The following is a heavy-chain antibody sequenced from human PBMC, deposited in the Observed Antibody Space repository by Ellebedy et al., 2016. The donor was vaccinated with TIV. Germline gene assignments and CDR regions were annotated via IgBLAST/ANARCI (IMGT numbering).Heavy chain of an antibody. CDR3: AKDRRLWFGESPSDY. J-gene: IGHJ4*02. CDR2: ISGSGGST. D-gene: IGHD3-10*01. V-gene: IGHV3-23*01. CDR1: GFTFSTSA. Sequence: GESLKISCAASGFTFSTSAMHWVRQAPGKGLEWVSAISGSGGSTYYADSVKGRFTISRDNSKNTLYLQMNSLRAEDTAVYYCAKDRRLWFGESPSDYWGQGTLVTVSS.